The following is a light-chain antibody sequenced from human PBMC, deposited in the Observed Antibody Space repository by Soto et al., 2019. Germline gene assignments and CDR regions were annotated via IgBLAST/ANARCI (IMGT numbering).Light chain of an antibody. CDR2: SNT. CDR1: SSNLGPGFD. J-gene: IGLJ1*01. Sequence: QSVLTQPPSVSGAPGQTVTISCTGGSSNLGPGFDVHWYQQVPGKAPKLVLYSNTLRPSGVPDRFSGSKSGTSATLGITGFQTGDEADYYCGSWDSSLSAYVFGTGAQVTVL. V-gene: IGLV1-40*01. CDR3: GSWDSSLSAYV.